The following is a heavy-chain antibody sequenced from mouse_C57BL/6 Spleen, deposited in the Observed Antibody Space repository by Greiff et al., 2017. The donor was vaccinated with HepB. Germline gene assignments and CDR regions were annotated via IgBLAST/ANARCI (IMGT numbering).Heavy chain of an antibody. CDR1: GYAFSSSW. V-gene: IGHV1-82*01. CDR2: IYPGDGDT. J-gene: IGHJ4*01. CDR3: ARWGPLAMDY. Sequence: VQLQQSGPELVKPGASVKISCKASGYAFSSSWMNWVKQRPGQGLEWIGRIYPGDGDTNYNGKFKGKATLTADKSSSTAYMRRSSLTSEDSAVYFRARWGPLAMDYWGQGTSVTVSS. D-gene: IGHD3-3*01.